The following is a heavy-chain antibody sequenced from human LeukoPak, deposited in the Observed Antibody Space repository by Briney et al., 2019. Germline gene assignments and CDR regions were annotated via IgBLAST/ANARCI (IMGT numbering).Heavy chain of an antibody. V-gene: IGHV3-21*04. Sequence: GGSLRLSCAASGFTFSSYSMNWVRQAPGKGLEWVSSISSSSSYIYYADSVKGRFTISRDNAKNSLYLQMNSLRAEDMALYYCAKDISPFYSSSWLIRAFDIWGQGTMVTVSS. D-gene: IGHD6-13*01. CDR1: GFTFSSYS. CDR3: AKDISPFYSSSWLIRAFDI. CDR2: ISSSSSYI. J-gene: IGHJ3*02.